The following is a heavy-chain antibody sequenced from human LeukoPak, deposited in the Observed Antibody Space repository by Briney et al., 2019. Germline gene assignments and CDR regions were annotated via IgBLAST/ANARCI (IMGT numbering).Heavy chain of an antibody. D-gene: IGHD6-19*01. Sequence: GGSLRLSCAASGFTFSSYAMHWVRQAQGKGLEWVAGISYDGSNKYYADSVKGRFTISRDNSKNTLYLQMNSLRAEDTAVYYCAKVPYGAVANYYFDYWGQGTLVTVSS. CDR2: ISYDGSNK. CDR3: AKVPYGAVANYYFDY. V-gene: IGHV3-30-3*01. J-gene: IGHJ4*02. CDR1: GFTFSSYA.